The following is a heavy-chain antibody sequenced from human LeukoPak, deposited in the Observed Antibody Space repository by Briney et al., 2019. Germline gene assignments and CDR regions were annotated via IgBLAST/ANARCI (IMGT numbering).Heavy chain of an antibody. CDR2: ISGSGGST. CDR3: AKGVGDYYDSSGYYLAYFDY. D-gene: IGHD3-22*01. V-gene: IGHV3-23*01. Sequence: GGSLRLSCAASGFTFSSYAMSWVRQAPGKGLEWVSAISGSGGSTYYADSVKGRLTISRDNSKNTLYLQMNSLRAEDTAVYYCAKGVGDYYDSSGYYLAYFDYWGQGTLVTVSS. CDR1: GFTFSSYA. J-gene: IGHJ4*02.